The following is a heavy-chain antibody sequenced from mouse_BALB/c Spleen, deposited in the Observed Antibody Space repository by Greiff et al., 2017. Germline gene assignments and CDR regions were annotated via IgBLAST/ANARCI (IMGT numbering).Heavy chain of an antibody. CDR2: INPSTGYT. D-gene: IGHD1-1*01. J-gene: IGHJ3*01. V-gene: IGHV1-7*01. CDR1: GYTFTSYW. Sequence: QVQLQQSGAELAKPGASVKMSCKASGYTFTSYWMHWVKQRPGHGLEWIGYINPSTGYTEYNQKFKDKATLTADKSSSTAYMQLCSLTSEDSAVYYCARSYYYGSSYRFAYWGQGTLVTVSA. CDR3: ARSYYYGSSYRFAY.